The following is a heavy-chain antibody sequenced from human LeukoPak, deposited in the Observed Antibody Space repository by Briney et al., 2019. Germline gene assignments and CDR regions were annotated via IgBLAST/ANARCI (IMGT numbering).Heavy chain of an antibody. Sequence: PGGSLRLSCAASGLTFSDYYMSWIRQAPGKGLEWVSYISSSSSYTNYADSVKGRFTISRDNAKNSLYLQMNSLRAEDTAVYYCARSVTSFDYWGQGTLVTVSS. CDR2: ISSSSSYT. CDR3: ARSVTSFDY. D-gene: IGHD2-21*02. CDR1: GLTFSDYY. V-gene: IGHV3-11*06. J-gene: IGHJ4*02.